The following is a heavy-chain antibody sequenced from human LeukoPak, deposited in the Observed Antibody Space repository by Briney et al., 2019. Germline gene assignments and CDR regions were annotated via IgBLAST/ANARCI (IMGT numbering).Heavy chain of an antibody. D-gene: IGHD5-18*01. CDR3: VYVDTVMATGDY. Sequence: GGSLRLSCAASGFTVSNNYMNWVRQAPGKGLEWVSVIYGSGSTYYADSVKGRFTISRHNSKNTLYLQMNSLRPEDTAVYYCVYVDTVMATGDYWGQGTLVTVSS. V-gene: IGHV3-53*04. J-gene: IGHJ4*02. CDR1: GFTVSNNY. CDR2: IYGSGST.